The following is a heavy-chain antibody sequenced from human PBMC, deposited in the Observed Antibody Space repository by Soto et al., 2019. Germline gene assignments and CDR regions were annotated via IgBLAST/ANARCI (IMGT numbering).Heavy chain of an antibody. Sequence: SVKVSCKASGGTFSSYAISWVRQAPGQGLEWMGGIIPIFGTANYAQKFQGRVTITADESTSTAYMGLSSLRSEDTAVYYCARDPPSIAAAGTEDYYYGMDVWGQGTTVTVSS. J-gene: IGHJ6*02. CDR1: GGTFSSYA. CDR3: ARDPPSIAAAGTEDYYYGMDV. V-gene: IGHV1-69*13. CDR2: IIPIFGTA. D-gene: IGHD6-13*01.